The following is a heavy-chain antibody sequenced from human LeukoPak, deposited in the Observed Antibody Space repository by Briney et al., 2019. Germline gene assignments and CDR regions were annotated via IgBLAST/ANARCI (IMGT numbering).Heavy chain of an antibody. D-gene: IGHD2-21*02. CDR2: INHSGST. J-gene: IGHJ6*03. CDR1: GGSFSGYY. V-gene: IGHV4-34*01. Sequence: SETLSLTCAVYGGSFSGYYWSWIRQPPGKGLEWIGEINHSGSTNYNPSLKSRVTISVDTSKNQFSLKLSSVTAADTAVYYCAREGLSCGGDCYPDDYYYYMDVWGKGTTVTISS. CDR3: AREGLSCGGDCYPDDYYYYMDV.